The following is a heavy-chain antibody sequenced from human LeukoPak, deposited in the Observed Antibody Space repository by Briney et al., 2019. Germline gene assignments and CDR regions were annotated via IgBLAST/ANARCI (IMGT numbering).Heavy chain of an antibody. CDR1: GYTFTSYG. CDR3: ARVNDYDSSGYYFDY. CDR2: ISAYNGNT. D-gene: IGHD3-22*01. Sequence: ASVKVSCKASGYTFTSYGISWVRQAPGQGLEWMGWISAYNGNTNYAQKFQGRVTMTRDTSISTAYMELSRLRSDDTAVYYCARVNDYDSSGYYFDYWGQGTLVTVSS. J-gene: IGHJ4*02. V-gene: IGHV1-18*01.